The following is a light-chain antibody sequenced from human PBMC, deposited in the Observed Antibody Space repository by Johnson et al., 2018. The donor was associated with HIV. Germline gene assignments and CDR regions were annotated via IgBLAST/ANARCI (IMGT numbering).Light chain of an antibody. CDR3: GTWDSSLSAYV. CDR2: ENN. CDR1: SSNVGNNY. Sequence: QSVLTQPPSVSAAPGQKVTISCSGTSSNVGNNYVSWYQQFPGTAPKLLIYENNKRPSGIPDRFSGSKSGTSATLGITGLQTGDEADYYCGTWDSSLSAYVFRTGTKVTVL. V-gene: IGLV1-51*02. J-gene: IGLJ1*01.